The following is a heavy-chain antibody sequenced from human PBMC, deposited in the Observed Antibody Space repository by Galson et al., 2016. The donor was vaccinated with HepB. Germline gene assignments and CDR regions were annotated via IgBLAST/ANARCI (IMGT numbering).Heavy chain of an antibody. J-gene: IGHJ6*02. CDR1: GFTFSDYY. Sequence: SLRLSCAASGFTFSDYYMSWVRQAPGKGLEWISYISSSGGTKYYADSVKGRFTISRDNAKNSLYLQMHSLRVEDTAVYRCAGYHHRKRDFDYGMDVWGQGTTVTVSS. V-gene: IGHV3-11*01. CDR2: ISSSGGTK. D-gene: IGHD1-14*01. CDR3: AGYHHRKRDFDYGMDV.